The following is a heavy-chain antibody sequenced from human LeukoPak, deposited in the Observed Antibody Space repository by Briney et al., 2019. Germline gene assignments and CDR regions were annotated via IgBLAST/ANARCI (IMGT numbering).Heavy chain of an antibody. CDR2: IYYSGST. CDR3: ARDNGDSSSASCDY. D-gene: IGHD6-6*01. Sequence: SETLSLTCTVSGGSISSSSYYWGWIRQPPGKGLEWIGSIYYSGSTYYNPSLKSRVTISVDTSKNQFSLKLSSVTAADTAVYYCARDNGDSSSASCDYWGQGTLVTVSS. CDR1: GGSISSSSYY. J-gene: IGHJ4*02. V-gene: IGHV4-39*07.